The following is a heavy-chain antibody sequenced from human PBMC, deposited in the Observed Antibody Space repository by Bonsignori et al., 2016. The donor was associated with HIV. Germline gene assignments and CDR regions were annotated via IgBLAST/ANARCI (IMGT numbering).Heavy chain of an antibody. J-gene: IGHJ3*02. CDR2: IDWDDDK. CDR1: GFSLSTSGMR. Sequence: SGPTLVKPTQTLTLTCTFSGFSLSTSGMRVSWIRQPPGKALEWLARIDWDDDKFYSTSLKTRLTISKDTSKNQVVLTMTNMDPVDTATYYCARTDGIAAAGDDAFDIWGQGTMVTVSS. D-gene: IGHD6-13*01. CDR3: ARTDGIAAAGDDAFDI. V-gene: IGHV2-70*04.